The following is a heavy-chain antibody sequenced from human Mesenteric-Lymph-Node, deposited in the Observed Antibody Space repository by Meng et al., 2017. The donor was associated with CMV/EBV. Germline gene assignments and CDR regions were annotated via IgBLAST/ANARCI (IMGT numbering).Heavy chain of an antibody. CDR3: ARDRLEGSYSGPGY. CDR2: IGSSSVYI. CDR1: GFPFSVYS. J-gene: IGHJ4*02. D-gene: IGHD1-26*01. Sequence: GGSLRLSCAASGFPFSVYSMNWVRQAPGKGLEWVSSIGSSSVYIYYADSVKGRFTISRDNAKNSLYLEMNSLRAEDTAVYYCARDRLEGSYSGPGYWGQGTLVTVSS. V-gene: IGHV3-21*06.